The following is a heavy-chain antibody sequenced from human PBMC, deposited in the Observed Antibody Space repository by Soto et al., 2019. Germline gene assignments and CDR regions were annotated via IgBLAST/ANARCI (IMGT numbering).Heavy chain of an antibody. D-gene: IGHD2-15*01. CDR2: ISNSGSGT. Sequence: PGGSLRLSCAASGFTFSDYYMSWVRQAPGKGLEWLSYISNSGSGTYYADSVKGRFTISRDNAKNSLYLQMNSLRAEDTAVYYCARDRACSGGNCYDYFDPWGQGTLVIVSS. CDR1: GFTFSDYY. J-gene: IGHJ5*02. CDR3: ARDRACSGGNCYDYFDP. V-gene: IGHV3-11*01.